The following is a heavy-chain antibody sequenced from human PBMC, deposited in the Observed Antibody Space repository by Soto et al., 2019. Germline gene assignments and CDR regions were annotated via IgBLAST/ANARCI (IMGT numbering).Heavy chain of an antibody. V-gene: IGHV1-69*12. CDR1: GGTFSNHA. CDR2: IIPIFTTT. Sequence: QVHLVQSGAEVKKPGSSVKVSCKAPGGTFSNHAINWVRQAPGQGLEWMGRIIPIFTTTNYAQKFQGRVTMTADESTITAYLELRSLKHDDTAVYYCAREVAADGTFREDVFDIWGQGTLFTVSS. CDR3: AREVAADGTFREDVFDI. D-gene: IGHD6-13*01. J-gene: IGHJ3*02.